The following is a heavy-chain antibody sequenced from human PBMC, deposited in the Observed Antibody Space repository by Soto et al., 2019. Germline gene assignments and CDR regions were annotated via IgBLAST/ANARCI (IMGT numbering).Heavy chain of an antibody. Sequence: QVQLVQSGAEVKKPGSSVKVSCKASGGTFSSYAISWVRQAPGQGLEWMGGIIPIFGTANYAQKFQGRVTITADEATSTAYMELSSLRSEDTAVYYCARDHAAVAGTSAFDYWGQGTLVTVSS. CDR1: GGTFSSYA. CDR3: ARDHAAVAGTSAFDY. V-gene: IGHV1-69*01. D-gene: IGHD6-19*01. CDR2: IIPIFGTA. J-gene: IGHJ4*02.